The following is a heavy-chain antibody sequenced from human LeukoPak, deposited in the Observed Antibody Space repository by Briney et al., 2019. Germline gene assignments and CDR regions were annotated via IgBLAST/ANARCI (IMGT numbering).Heavy chain of an antibody. CDR2: INHSGST. Sequence: PSETLSLTCAVYGGSFSGYYWSWIRQPPGKGLEWIGEINHSGSTNYNPSLKSRVTISVDTSKNQFSLKLSSVTAADTAVYYCAGPRDIVVVVAARTFGYWGQGTLVTVSS. CDR3: AGPRDIVVVVAARTFGY. CDR1: GGSFSGYY. V-gene: IGHV4-34*01. D-gene: IGHD2-15*01. J-gene: IGHJ4*02.